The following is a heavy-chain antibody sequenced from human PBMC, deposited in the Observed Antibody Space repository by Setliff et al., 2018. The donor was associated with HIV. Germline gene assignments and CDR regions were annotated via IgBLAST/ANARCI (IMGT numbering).Heavy chain of an antibody. V-gene: IGHV4-34*01. CDR1: VGSFSDYY. D-gene: IGHD3-22*01. CDR3: ARGPLDSSGYRSDAFDI. Sequence: PSETLSLTCAVYVGSFSDYYWSWIRQPPGKGLEWIGEISHSGRTNYNPSLKSRVTISVDTSKNQFSLKLSSVTAADTAVYYCARGPLDSSGYRSDAFDIWGQGTMVTVSS. CDR2: ISHSGRT. J-gene: IGHJ3*02.